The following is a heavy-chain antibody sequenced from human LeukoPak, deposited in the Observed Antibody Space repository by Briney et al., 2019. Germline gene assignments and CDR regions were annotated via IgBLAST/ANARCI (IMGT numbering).Heavy chain of an antibody. Sequence: PGGSLRLSCAASGFTFSSYAMSWVRQAPGEGLEWVSAISGSGGSTYYADSVKGRFTISRDNSKNTLYLQMNSLRAEDTAVYYCAKNGGSSWYGGYYYYMDVWGKGTSVTVSS. J-gene: IGHJ6*03. D-gene: IGHD6-13*01. CDR1: GFTFSSYA. V-gene: IGHV3-23*01. CDR3: AKNGGSSWYGGYYYYMDV. CDR2: ISGSGGST.